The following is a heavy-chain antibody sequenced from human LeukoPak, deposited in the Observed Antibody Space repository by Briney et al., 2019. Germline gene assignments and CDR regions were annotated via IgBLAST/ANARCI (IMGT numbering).Heavy chain of an antibody. CDR1: GFTLNSYL. D-gene: IGHD1-14*01. CDR2: INKDGSEE. J-gene: IGHJ3*01. Sequence: PGGSLRLSCAASGFTLNSYLMSWVRQAPGRGLEWVANINKDGSEENYLDSVKGRFTVSRDNAKNSLYLQMNSLRGEDTAVYYCARVNPSRNALDLWGQGTMVTISS. CDR3: ARVNPSRNALDL. V-gene: IGHV3-7*01.